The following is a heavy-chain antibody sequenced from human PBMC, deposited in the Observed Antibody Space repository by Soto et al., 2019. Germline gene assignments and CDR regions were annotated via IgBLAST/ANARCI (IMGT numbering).Heavy chain of an antibody. D-gene: IGHD3-3*01. Sequence: GGSLRLSCAASGFTFSSYGMHWVRQAPGKGLEWVAVISYDGSNKYYADSVKGRFTISRDNSKNTLYLQMNSLRAEDTAVYYCARERSGFVPHWGQGTLVTGSS. CDR3: ARERSGFVPH. V-gene: IGHV3-30*03. J-gene: IGHJ4*02. CDR1: GFTFSSYG. CDR2: ISYDGSNK.